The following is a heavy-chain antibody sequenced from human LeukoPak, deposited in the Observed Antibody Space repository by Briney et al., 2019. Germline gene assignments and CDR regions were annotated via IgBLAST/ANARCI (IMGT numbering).Heavy chain of an antibody. CDR3: ARVGYSSGWYSPGENWFDP. J-gene: IGHJ5*02. D-gene: IGHD6-19*01. CDR2: INPSGGST. V-gene: IGHV1-46*01. CDR1: GYTFTSYY. Sequence: GASVKVSCKASGYTFTSYYMHWARQAPGQGLEWMGIINPSGGSTSYAQKFQGRVTMTRDTSTSTVYMELSSLRSEDTAVYYCARVGYSSGWYSPGENWFDPWGQGALVTVSS.